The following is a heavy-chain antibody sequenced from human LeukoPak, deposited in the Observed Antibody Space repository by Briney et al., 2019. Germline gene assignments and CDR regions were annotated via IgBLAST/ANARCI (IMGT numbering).Heavy chain of an antibody. CDR3: ARVGATGRGAFDI. Sequence: PSETLSLTCTVSGGSISSGSYYWSWIRQPAGKGLEWIGRIYTSGSTNYNPSLKSRVTISVDTSKNQFSLKLGSVTAADTAVYYCARVGATGRGAFDIWGQGTMVTVSS. V-gene: IGHV4-61*02. J-gene: IGHJ3*02. D-gene: IGHD1-26*01. CDR1: GGSISSGSYY. CDR2: IYTSGST.